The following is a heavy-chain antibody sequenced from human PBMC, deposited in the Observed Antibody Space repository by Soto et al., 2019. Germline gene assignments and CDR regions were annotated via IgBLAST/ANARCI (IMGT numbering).Heavy chain of an antibody. CDR2: IRSKAYGGTT. D-gene: IGHD6-19*01. CDR3: TRVAHSSGWYYYYGMGV. J-gene: IGHJ6*02. CDR1: GFTFGDYA. Sequence: LRLSCTASGFTFGDYAMSWFRQAPGKGLEWVGFIRSKAYGGTTEYAASVKGRFTISRDDSKSIAYLQMNSLKTEDTAVYYCTRVAHSSGWYYYYGMGVWGQGTTVTVSS. V-gene: IGHV3-49*03.